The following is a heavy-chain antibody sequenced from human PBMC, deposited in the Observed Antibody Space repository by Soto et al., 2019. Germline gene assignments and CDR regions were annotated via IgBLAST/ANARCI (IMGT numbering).Heavy chain of an antibody. J-gene: IGHJ4*02. V-gene: IGHV1-18*01. CDR3: ARGHRWEHKYYFDY. CDR2: ISAYNGNT. CDR1: GYTFTSYG. D-gene: IGHD1-26*01. Sequence: QLQLVQSGAEVKKPGASVKVSCTASGYTFTSYGISWVRQAPGQGLEWMGWISAYNGNTNYAQKLQGRVTMTPDTSTSTAYMELRSLRSYDTAVYYCARGHRWEHKYYFDYWGQGALVTVSS.